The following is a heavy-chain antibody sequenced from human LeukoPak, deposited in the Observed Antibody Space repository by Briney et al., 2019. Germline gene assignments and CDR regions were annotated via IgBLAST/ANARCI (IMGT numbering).Heavy chain of an antibody. CDR3: ARDLRRFHS. V-gene: IGHV3-7*03. CDR2: IIKDGSEK. J-gene: IGHJ5*01. Sequence: PGGSLILSCAASGFTFSSYWMSRVRQAPGKGLEWVANIIKDGSEKYYVDSVKGRFTISRDNAKNSLYLQMNSLRVDDTAVYYCARDLRRFHSWGRGTLVTVSP. CDR1: GFTFSSYW.